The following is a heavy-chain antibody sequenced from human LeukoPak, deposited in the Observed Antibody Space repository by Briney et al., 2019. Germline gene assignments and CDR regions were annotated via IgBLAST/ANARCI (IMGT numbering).Heavy chain of an antibody. CDR2: ISNNGGYT. Sequence: LRLSXXASXFTFSSSAMSWVRQAPGKGLEWVSAISNNGGYTYYADSVQGRFTISRDNSKSTLCLQMNSLRAEDTAVYYCAKQLGYCSDGSCYFPYWGQGTLVTVSS. V-gene: IGHV3-23*01. J-gene: IGHJ4*02. D-gene: IGHD2-15*01. CDR3: AKQLGYCSDGSCYFPY. CDR1: XFTFSSSA.